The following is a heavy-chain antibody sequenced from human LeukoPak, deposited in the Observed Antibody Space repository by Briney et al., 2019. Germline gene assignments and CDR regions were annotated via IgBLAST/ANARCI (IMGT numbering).Heavy chain of an antibody. CDR3: ARGLSSGWYSDY. D-gene: IGHD6-19*01. CDR2: MNPNSGNT. J-gene: IGHJ4*02. CDR1: GYTFTSYD. Sequence: GASVKVSCKASGYTFTSYDINRVRQATGQGLEWMGWMNPNSGNTGYAQMFQGRVTMTRNTSISTAYMELSSLRSEDTAVYYCARGLSSGWYSDYWGQGTLVTVSS. V-gene: IGHV1-8*01.